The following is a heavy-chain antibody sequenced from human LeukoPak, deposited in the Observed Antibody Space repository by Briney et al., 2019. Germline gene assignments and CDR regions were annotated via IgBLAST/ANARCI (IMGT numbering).Heavy chain of an antibody. D-gene: IGHD3-22*01. J-gene: IGHJ4*02. CDR1: GFTFSTYS. Sequence: GGSLRLSCAASGFTFSTYSMNWVRQAPGKGLEWVSSISGSSIYIYYADSVKGRFNISRDNAKNSLYLQMNSLGAEDTAVYYCARDPPYYDSSGYYYDYWGQGTLVTVSS. V-gene: IGHV3-21*01. CDR2: ISGSSIYI. CDR3: ARDPPYYDSSGYYYDY.